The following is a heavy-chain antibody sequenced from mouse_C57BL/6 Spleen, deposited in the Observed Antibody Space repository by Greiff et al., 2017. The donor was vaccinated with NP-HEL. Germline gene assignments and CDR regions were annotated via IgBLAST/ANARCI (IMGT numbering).Heavy chain of an antibody. CDR2: LSPSDSET. Sequence: QVQLQQPGAELVRPGSSVKLSCKASGYTFTSYWMHWVKQRPIQGLEWIGNLSPSDSETHYNQKFKDKATLTVDKSSSTAYMQLSSLTSEDSAVYYCARPYGSSFYYFDYWGQGTTLTVSS. V-gene: IGHV1-52*01. CDR1: GYTFTSYW. J-gene: IGHJ2*01. CDR3: ARPYGSSFYYFDY. D-gene: IGHD1-1*01.